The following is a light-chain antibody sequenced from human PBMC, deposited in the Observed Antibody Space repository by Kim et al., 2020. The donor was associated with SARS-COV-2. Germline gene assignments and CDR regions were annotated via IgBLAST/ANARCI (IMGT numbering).Light chain of an antibody. Sequence: ALGQTVRITCQGDSLSIYYASWYQQKAGQPSVLVIFGENNRPSGMPVRFSVSSSGNTSSLTITVAQAEDEADYYGNSRDSSGNLVIFGGGTKVTVL. J-gene: IGLJ2*01. V-gene: IGLV3-19*01. CDR1: SLSIYY. CDR2: GEN. CDR3: NSRDSSGNLVI.